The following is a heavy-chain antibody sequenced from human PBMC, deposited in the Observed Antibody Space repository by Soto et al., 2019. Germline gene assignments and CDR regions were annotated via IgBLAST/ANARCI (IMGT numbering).Heavy chain of an antibody. CDR2: IYYSGST. J-gene: IGHJ6*03. V-gene: IGHV4-59*01. CDR1: GGSISSYY. D-gene: IGHD2-8*01. Sequence: PSETLSLTCTVSGGSISSYYWSWIRQPPGKGLEWIGYIYYSGSTNYNPSLKSRVTISVDTSKNQFSLKLSSVTAAGTAVYYCARGKDCTNGVCYQDYYYYYMDLWGKGTTVTVSS. CDR3: ARGKDCTNGVCYQDYYYYYMDL.